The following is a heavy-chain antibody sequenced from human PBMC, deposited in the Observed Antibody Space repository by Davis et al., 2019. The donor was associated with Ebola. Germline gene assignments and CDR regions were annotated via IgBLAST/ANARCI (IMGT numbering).Heavy chain of an antibody. CDR3: ARGNYEKNYYHYGLDV. J-gene: IGHJ6*02. CDR1: GESFSGFF. V-gene: IGHV4-34*01. CDR2: INHSGST. Sequence: SETLSLACAVYGESFSGFFWSWIRQPPGKGLEWIGEINHSGSTNYNPSLKSRVTISVATSKNQFSLKLRSVTAADTAVYYCARGNYEKNYYHYGLDVWGQGTTVTVSS. D-gene: IGHD1-7*01.